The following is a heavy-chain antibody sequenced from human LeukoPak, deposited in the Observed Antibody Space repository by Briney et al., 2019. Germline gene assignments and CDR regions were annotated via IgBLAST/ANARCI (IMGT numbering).Heavy chain of an antibody. V-gene: IGHV4-59*01. Sequence: SETLSLTCTVSGGSISSYYWSWIRQPPGKGLEWIGYIYYSGSTNYNPSLKSRVTISVDTSKNQFSPKLSSVTAADTAVYYCAXXXXXXXXGLDPXXQGTLVTVSS. CDR1: GGSISSYY. CDR3: AXXXXXXXXGLDP. CDR2: IYYSGST. J-gene: IGHJ5*02.